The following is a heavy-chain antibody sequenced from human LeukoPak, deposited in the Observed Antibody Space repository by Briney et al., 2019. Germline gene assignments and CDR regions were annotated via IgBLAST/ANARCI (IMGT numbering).Heavy chain of an antibody. CDR1: GFSFGGYW. J-gene: IGHJ5*02. Sequence: PGGSLRLSCAASGFSFGGYWLSWVRQAPGKGLECVASIKSDGSEKYYADSVKGRFTISRDNAKNSLYLQMNSLRAEDTAVYYCGRLTTAYHTVDPWGQGTLVTVSS. V-gene: IGHV3-7*05. CDR3: GRLTTAYHTVDP. CDR2: IKSDGSEK. D-gene: IGHD3-16*01.